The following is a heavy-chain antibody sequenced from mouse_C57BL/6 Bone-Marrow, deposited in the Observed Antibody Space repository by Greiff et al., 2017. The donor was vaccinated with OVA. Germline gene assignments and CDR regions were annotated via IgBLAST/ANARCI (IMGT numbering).Heavy chain of an antibody. CDR2: IWSGGST. D-gene: IGHD1-1*01. V-gene: IGHV2-2*01. CDR1: GFSLTSYG. Sequence: VKLVESGPGLVQPSQSLSITCTVSGFSLTSYGVHWVRQSPGKGLEWLGVIWSGGSTDYNAAFISRLSISKDNSKSQVFFKMNSLQADDTAIYYCASYYGSPWYFDVWGTGTTVTVSS. CDR3: ASYYGSPWYFDV. J-gene: IGHJ1*03.